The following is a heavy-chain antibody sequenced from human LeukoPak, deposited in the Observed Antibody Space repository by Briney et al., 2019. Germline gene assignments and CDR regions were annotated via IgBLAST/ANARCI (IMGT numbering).Heavy chain of an antibody. D-gene: IGHD3-3*01. CDR3: VRGLSYGVAYGDY. CDR1: GFTFSNYW. Sequence: PGGSLRLSCAASGFTFSNYWMHWVRQAPGKGLVWVSCINTDGSGTSHADSVRGRFTISRDNAKNTVYLQMNSLRAEDTAVYYCVRGLSYGVAYGDYWGQGTLLTVSS. V-gene: IGHV3-74*01. J-gene: IGHJ4*02. CDR2: INTDGSGT.